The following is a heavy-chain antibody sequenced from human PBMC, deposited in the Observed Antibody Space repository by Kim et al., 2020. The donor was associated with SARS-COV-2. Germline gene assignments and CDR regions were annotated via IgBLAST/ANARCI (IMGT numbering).Heavy chain of an antibody. Sequence: ASVKVSCKASGYTFTSYVMHWVRQAPGQRLEWMGWINTGNGDTKYSQKFQGRVTITRDTSASTAYMELSSLRFEDTAMYYCARGTAETWGQGTLVTVSS. CDR2: INTGNGDT. CDR1: GYTFTSYV. J-gene: IGHJ5*02. V-gene: IGHV1-3*04. CDR3: ARGTAET.